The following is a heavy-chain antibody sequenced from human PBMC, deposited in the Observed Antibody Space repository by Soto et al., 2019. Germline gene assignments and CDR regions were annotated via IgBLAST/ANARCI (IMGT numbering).Heavy chain of an antibody. CDR1: GFTFDDYA. J-gene: IGHJ6*03. CDR3: AKDAELVITNYYMDV. D-gene: IGHD3-9*01. Sequence: GGSLRLSCAASGFTFDDYAMHWVRQAPGKGLEWVSGISWISGSIGYADSVKGRFTISRDNAKNSLYLQMNSLRAEDTALYYCAKDAELVITNYYMDVWGKGTTVTVSS. V-gene: IGHV3-9*01. CDR2: ISWISGSI.